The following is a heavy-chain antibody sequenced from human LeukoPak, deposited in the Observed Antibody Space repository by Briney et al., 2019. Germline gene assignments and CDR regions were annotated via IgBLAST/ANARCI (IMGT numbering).Heavy chain of an antibody. J-gene: IGHJ6*03. V-gene: IGHV1-46*01. CDR3: ASGERVYDILTGYYEGYYYYYMDV. Sequence: ASVKVSCKASGYTFTSYYMHWVRQAPGQGLEWMGIINPSGGSTSYAQKFQGRVTMTRDMSTSTVYMELSSLRSEDTAVYYCASGERVYDILTGYYEGYYYYYMDVWGKGTTVTISS. D-gene: IGHD3-9*01. CDR2: INPSGGST. CDR1: GYTFTSYY.